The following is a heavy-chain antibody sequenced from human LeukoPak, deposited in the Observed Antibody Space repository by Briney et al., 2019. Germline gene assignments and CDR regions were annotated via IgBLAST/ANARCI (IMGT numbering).Heavy chain of an antibody. V-gene: IGHV3-15*01. Sequence: GGSLRLSCVASGFTFSKAWMTWVRQAPGKGLEWVGRIKSKTDSGTIDYAAPVKGRFTISRDDSKNTLNLLMNNLKTEDTAVYYCLTSGAVAGHYGMDVWGKGTTVTVSS. CDR2: IKSKTDSGTI. CDR3: LTSGAVAGHYGMDV. D-gene: IGHD6-19*01. J-gene: IGHJ6*04. CDR1: GFTFSKAW.